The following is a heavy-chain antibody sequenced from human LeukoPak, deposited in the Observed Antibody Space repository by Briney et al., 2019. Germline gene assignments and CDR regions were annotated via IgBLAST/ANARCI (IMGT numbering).Heavy chain of an antibody. CDR3: ARTHTAMVDY. CDR1: GGSFSGYY. CDR2: INHSGST. V-gene: IGHV4-34*01. Sequence: SETLSLTCAVSGGSFSGYYWSWIRQPPGKGLEWIGEINHSGSTNYNPSLKSRVTISVDTSKNQFSLKLSSVTAADTAVYYCARTHTAMVDYWGQGTLVTVSS. J-gene: IGHJ4*02. D-gene: IGHD5-18*01.